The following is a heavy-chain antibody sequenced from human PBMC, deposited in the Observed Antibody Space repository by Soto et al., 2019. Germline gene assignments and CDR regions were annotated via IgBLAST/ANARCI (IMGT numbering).Heavy chain of an antibody. D-gene: IGHD5-18*01. V-gene: IGHV4-30-4*01. J-gene: IGHJ5*02. CDR1: GGSISSGDYY. CDR2: IYYSGST. CDR3: ASNTAMANNWFDP. Sequence: PSETLSLTCTVSGGSISSGDYYWSWIRQPPGKGLEWIGYIYYSGSTYYNPSLKSRVTISVDTSKNQFSLKLSSVTAADTAVYYCASNTAMANNWFDPWGQGTLVTVSS.